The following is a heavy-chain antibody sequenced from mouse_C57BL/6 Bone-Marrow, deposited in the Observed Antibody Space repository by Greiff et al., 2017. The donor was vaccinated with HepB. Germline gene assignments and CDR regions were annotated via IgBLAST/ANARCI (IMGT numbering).Heavy chain of an antibody. Sequence: EVKLVESGGGLVQSGRSLRLSCATSGFTFSDFYMEWVRQAPGKGLEWIAASRNKANDYTTEYSASVKGRFIVSRDTSQSIRYLQMNALRAEDTAIYYCARDAGYFWGQGTSVTVSS. J-gene: IGHJ4*01. CDR2: SRNKANDYTT. V-gene: IGHV7-1*01. CDR3: ARDAGYF. CDR1: GFTFSDFY.